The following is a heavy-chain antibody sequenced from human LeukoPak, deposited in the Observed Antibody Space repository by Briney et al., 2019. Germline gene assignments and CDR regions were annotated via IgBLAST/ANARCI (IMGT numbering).Heavy chain of an antibody. CDR3: ARVSSTSKYYYHYYMDV. J-gene: IGHJ6*03. CDR2: MNPNSGNT. CDR1: GYTFTSYD. Sequence: GASVKVSCKASGYTFTSYDINWVRQATGQGLEWMGWMNPNSGNTGYAQKFQGRVTMTRNTSISTAYMELSSLRSEDTAVYYCARVSSTSKYYYHYYMDVWGKGTTVTISS. V-gene: IGHV1-8*02. D-gene: IGHD2-2*01.